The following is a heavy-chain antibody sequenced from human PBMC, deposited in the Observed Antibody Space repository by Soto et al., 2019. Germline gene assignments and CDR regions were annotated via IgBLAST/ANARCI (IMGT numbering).Heavy chain of an antibody. CDR1: GFTFSSYA. CDR3: ANSFSPSNSNWHSHFDY. V-gene: IGHV3-23*01. CDR2: ISSRGDTT. J-gene: IGHJ4*02. D-gene: IGHD1-7*01. Sequence: EVQLLESGGGLVQPGGSLRLSCAASGFTFSSYAMSWVRLAPGKGLEWVSAISSRGDTTFYADSVKGRFTISRDNTKNTLYLQMSSLRAEDTAVYYCANSFSPSNSNWHSHFDYWGPGTLVTVSS.